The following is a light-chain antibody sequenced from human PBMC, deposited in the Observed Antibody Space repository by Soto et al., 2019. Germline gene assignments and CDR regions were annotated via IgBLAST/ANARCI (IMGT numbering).Light chain of an antibody. CDR3: QQYNKWPLT. CDR2: SAS. V-gene: IGKV3-15*01. CDR1: QSVYTT. J-gene: IGKJ4*01. Sequence: EIVMTQSPATLSVSPGERATLSCRASQSVYTTLAWYQQRPGQAPRLLIYSASTRATGIPARFSGSGSGTEFTLTISSLQSEDFDVYYCQQYNKWPLTFGGGTTVEIK.